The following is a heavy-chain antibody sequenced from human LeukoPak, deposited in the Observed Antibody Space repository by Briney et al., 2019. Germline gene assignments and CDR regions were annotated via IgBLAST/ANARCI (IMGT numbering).Heavy chain of an antibody. V-gene: IGHV3-74*01. CDR3: ARARPDGSSYFDY. CDR1: GFTYSNHW. CDR2: IHRDGTTT. Sequence: PGGSLRLSCAASGFTYSNHWMHWVRQVPGEGLVWVSRIHRDGTTTNYADSVKGRFTISRDNARDTLFLQMNNLRVEDTAFYYCARARPDGSSYFDYWGQGILVTVSS. J-gene: IGHJ4*02.